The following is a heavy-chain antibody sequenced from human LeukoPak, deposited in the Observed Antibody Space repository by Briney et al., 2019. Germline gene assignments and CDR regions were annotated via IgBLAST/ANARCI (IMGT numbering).Heavy chain of an antibody. CDR2: IIPIFGTA. CDR1: GGTFSSYA. V-gene: IGHV1-69*05. CDR3: ARVAHMMTYIDY. D-gene: IGHD3-16*01. J-gene: IGHJ4*02. Sequence: ASVKVSCKASGGTFSSYAISWVRQAPGQGLESMGGIIPIFGTANYAQKFQGRVTITTDESTSTAYMELSSLRSEDTAVYYCARVAHMMTYIDYWGQGTLVTVSS.